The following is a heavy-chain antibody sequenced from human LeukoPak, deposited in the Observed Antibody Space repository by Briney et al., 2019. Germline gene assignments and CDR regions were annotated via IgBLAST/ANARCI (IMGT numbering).Heavy chain of an antibody. D-gene: IGHD3-22*01. J-gene: IGHJ3*02. Sequence: GGSLRLSCAASGFTFSDYYMTWIRQAPGKGLEWASYIGRSGSTIYYANSVKGRFTISRDNAKNSLYLQMNSLRAEDTAVYYCARRETYYYDTGGYSIDAFDIWGQGTMVTVSS. V-gene: IGHV3-11*01. CDR2: IGRSGSTI. CDR1: GFTFSDYY. CDR3: ARRETYYYDTGGYSIDAFDI.